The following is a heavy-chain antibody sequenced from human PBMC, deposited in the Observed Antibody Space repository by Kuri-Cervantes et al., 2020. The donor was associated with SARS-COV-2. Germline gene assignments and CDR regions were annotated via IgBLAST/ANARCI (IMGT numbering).Heavy chain of an antibody. CDR2: IIPIRGIA. D-gene: IGHD3-22*01. CDR1: GGTFSSYA. Sequence: SVNVSSKASGGTFSSYAIIWARQAPGQGREWMGRIIPIRGIANYAQKFQGRVTITADKSTSTAYMELSSLRSEDTAVYYCARDWYYDSSGSMIDYWGQGTLVTVSS. CDR3: ARDWYYDSSGSMIDY. J-gene: IGHJ4*02. V-gene: IGHV1-69*10.